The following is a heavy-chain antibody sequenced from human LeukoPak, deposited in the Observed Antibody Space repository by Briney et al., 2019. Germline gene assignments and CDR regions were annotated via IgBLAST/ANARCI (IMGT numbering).Heavy chain of an antibody. CDR1: GYTFSAYT. V-gene: IGHV1-3*01. D-gene: IGHD6-19*01. Sequence: ASVKVSCKASGYTFSAYTIHWVRQAPGQRFEWMGWIDGDSGDTRYSQKLQGRVTFTRDTSASTVYLELSSLRSEDTAVYYCARGSTSDWPLDYWGQGTLVTISS. CDR2: IDGDSGDT. CDR3: ARGSTSDWPLDY. J-gene: IGHJ4*02.